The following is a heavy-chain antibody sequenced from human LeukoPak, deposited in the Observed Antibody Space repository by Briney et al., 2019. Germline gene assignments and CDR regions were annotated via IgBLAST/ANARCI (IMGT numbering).Heavy chain of an antibody. CDR1: GYSFISYW. V-gene: IGHV5-51*01. Sequence: GESLKISCKGSGYSFISYWIGWVRQMPGKGLEWMGIIYPGDSDTRYSPSFQGQVTISADKSISTAYLQWSSLKASDTAMYYCARWASLTYGGNSRGYYYYYGMDVWGQGTTVTVSS. J-gene: IGHJ6*02. CDR2: IYPGDSDT. D-gene: IGHD4-23*01. CDR3: ARWASLTYGGNSRGYYYYYGMDV.